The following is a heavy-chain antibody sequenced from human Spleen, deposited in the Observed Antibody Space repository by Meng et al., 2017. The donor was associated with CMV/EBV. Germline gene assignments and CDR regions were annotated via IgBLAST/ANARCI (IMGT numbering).Heavy chain of an antibody. CDR1: GYTFSSYG. CDR3: ARDTVSGAGFYFDI. J-gene: IGHJ4*02. Sequence: ASVKVSCKASGYTFSSYGISWVRQAPGQGLEWMGWISAYNGNRNYAQKFQGRVTMTTDTSTSTAYLELSSLKSDDTAVYFCARDTVSGAGFYFDIWGQGTLVTVSS. D-gene: IGHD4-11*01. CDR2: ISAYNGNR. V-gene: IGHV1-18*01.